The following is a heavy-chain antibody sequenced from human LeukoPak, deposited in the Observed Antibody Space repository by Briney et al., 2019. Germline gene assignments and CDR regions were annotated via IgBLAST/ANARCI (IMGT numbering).Heavy chain of an antibody. D-gene: IGHD6-6*01. CDR3: ARDRPGYYYGMDV. Sequence: PSETLSLTCTVSGGSISSSSYYWGWIRQPPGKGLEWIGSIYYSGSTYYNPSLKSRVTISVDTSKNQFSLKLSSVTAADTAVYYCARDRPGYYYGMDVWGQGTTVTVSS. J-gene: IGHJ6*02. CDR1: GGSISSSSYY. CDR2: IYYSGST. V-gene: IGHV4-39*02.